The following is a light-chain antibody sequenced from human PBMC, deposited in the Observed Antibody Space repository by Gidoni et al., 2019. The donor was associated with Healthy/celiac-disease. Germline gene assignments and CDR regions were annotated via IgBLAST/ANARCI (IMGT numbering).Light chain of an antibody. CDR2: QDS. V-gene: IGLV3-1*01. CDR3: QAWNNSVV. CDR1: KLGDKY. J-gene: IGLJ2*01. Sequence: SYELTQPPSVSVSPGQTASISCPGDKLGDKYACWYQQKPGQSPVLVIYQDSKRPAGIPGRFSGSNSGNTATLTISGTQAMDEADYYCQAWNNSVVFGGGTKLTVL.